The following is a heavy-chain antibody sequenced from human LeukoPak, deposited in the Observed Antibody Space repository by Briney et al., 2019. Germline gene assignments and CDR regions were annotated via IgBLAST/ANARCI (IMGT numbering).Heavy chain of an antibody. CDR2: TYYSGST. D-gene: IGHD1-7*01. Sequence: SSETLSLTCTVSGGSISSYYWSWIRQPPGRGLEWIGYTYYSGSTNYNPSLKSRVTISLDTSKNQFSLKLSSMTAADTAVYYCARHSNWNYDYWGQGTLVTVSS. CDR1: GGSISSYY. J-gene: IGHJ4*02. CDR3: ARHSNWNYDY. V-gene: IGHV4-59*08.